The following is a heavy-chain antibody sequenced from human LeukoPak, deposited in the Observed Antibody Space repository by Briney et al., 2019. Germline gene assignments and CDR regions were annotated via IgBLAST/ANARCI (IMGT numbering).Heavy chain of an antibody. D-gene: IGHD4-17*01. CDR2: IGSSGTTI. V-gene: IGHV3-11*04. J-gene: IGHJ4*02. CDR1: GFSLSAYY. Sequence: GGSLRLSCVASGFSLSAYYMNWVRQAPGKGLEWVSYIGSSGTTIYYADSVKGRFTISRDNAKNSLYLQMNSLRAEDTAVYYCVGDDYGDYVYWGQGTLVTVSS. CDR3: VGDDYGDYVY.